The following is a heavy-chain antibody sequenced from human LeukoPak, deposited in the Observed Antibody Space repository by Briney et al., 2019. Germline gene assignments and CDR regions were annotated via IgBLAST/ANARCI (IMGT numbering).Heavy chain of an antibody. V-gene: IGHV3-64*01. CDR3: ARSRGISASPNWFDP. CDR2: ISSNGGTT. D-gene: IGHD3-3*02. J-gene: IGHJ5*02. CDR1: GFTFSSYA. Sequence: PGGSLRHSCAASGFTFSSYAMHWVRQAPGKGLDYVSGISSNGGTTYYANSVKGRFTISRDNSKNTLYLQMGSLRIEDMGVYYCARSRGISASPNWFDPWGQGTLVTVSS.